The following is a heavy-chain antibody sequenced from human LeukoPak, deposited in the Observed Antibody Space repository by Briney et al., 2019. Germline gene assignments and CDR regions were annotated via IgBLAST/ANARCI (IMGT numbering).Heavy chain of an antibody. D-gene: IGHD2-21*02. V-gene: IGHV3-21*01. CDR3: ARDRGAYCGGDCYLGFDY. CDR2: IAGSSGYI. CDR1: GFTFSSYT. J-gene: IGHJ4*01. Sequence: GGSLRLSCAASGFTFSSYTMNWVRQAPGKGLEWVSSIAGSSGYISYADSVKGRSTFSRDNAKKSLYLQMTSLTAEDTAVYYCARDRGAYCGGDCYLGFDYWGRGTLVTVSS.